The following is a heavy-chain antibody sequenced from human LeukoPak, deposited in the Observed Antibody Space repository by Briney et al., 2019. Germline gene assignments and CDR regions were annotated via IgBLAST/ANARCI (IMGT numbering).Heavy chain of an antibody. J-gene: IGHJ4*02. CDR1: GYTFTGYY. V-gene: IGHV1-2*02. D-gene: IGHD3-22*01. Sequence: GASVKVSCKASGYTFTGYYMHWVRQAPGQGLEWMGWINPTSGATNYAQKFQGRVTMTRDTSIDTAYMELSRLTSDDTAVYYCARVRVATSGYWEDFWGQGTLVTVSS. CDR3: ARVRVATSGYWEDF. CDR2: INPTSGAT.